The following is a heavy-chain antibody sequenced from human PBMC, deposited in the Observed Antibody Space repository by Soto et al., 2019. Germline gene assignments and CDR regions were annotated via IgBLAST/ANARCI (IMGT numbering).Heavy chain of an antibody. CDR3: ARVYMVRGTIIRYFDY. D-gene: IGHD3-10*01. V-gene: IGHV4-4*02. Sequence: SETLSLTCAVSGGSINSSNWWSWVRQPPGKGLEWIGKIYHSGSTNYNPSLKSRVTISVDKSKNQFSLKLSSVTAADTAVYYCARVYMVRGTIIRYFDYWGQGTLVTVSS. CDR2: IYHSGST. CDR1: GGSINSSNW. J-gene: IGHJ4*02.